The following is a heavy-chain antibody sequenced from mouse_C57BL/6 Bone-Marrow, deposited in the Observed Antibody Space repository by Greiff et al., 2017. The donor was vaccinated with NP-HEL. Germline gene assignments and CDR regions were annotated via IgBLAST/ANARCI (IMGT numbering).Heavy chain of an antibody. J-gene: IGHJ3*01. D-gene: IGHD2-4*01. Sequence: DVKLQESGPGLVKPSQSLSLTCSVTGYSITSGYYWNWIRQFPGNKLEWMGYISYDGSNNYNPSLKNRISITRDTSKNQFFLKLNSVTTEDTATYYCADYDGAYWGQGTLVTVSA. V-gene: IGHV3-6*01. CDR1: GYSITSGYY. CDR2: ISYDGSN. CDR3: ADYDGAY.